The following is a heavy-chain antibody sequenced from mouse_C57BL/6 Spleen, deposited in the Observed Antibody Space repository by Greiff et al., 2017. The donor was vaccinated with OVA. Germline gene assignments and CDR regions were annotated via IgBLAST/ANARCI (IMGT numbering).Heavy chain of an antibody. CDR3: TRPNWDDWFAY. CDR2: IDPETGGT. J-gene: IGHJ3*01. D-gene: IGHD4-1*01. Sequence: QVQLQQSGAELVRPGASVTLSCKASGYTFTDYEMHWVKQTPVHGLEWIGAIDPETGGTAYNQKFKGKAILTADKSSSTAYMELRSLTSEDSAVYYCTRPNWDDWFAYWGQGTLVTVSA. V-gene: IGHV1-15*01. CDR1: GYTFTDYE.